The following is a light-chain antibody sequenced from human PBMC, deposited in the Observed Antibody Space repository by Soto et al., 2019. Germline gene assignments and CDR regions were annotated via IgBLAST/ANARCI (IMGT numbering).Light chain of an antibody. V-gene: IGLV3-21*04. J-gene: IGLJ2*01. CDR3: QVWDSSSDHPV. Sequence: SYELTQPPSVSVAPGKTARITCGGNNIGSKSVHWYQQKPGQAPVLVIYYDSDRPSGIPERFSGFNSGNTATLTISRVEAGDEDDYYCQVWDSSSDHPVFGGGTKLTVL. CDR2: YDS. CDR1: NIGSKS.